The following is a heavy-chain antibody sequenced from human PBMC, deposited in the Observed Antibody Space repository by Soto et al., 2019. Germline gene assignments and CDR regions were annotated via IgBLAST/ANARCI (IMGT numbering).Heavy chain of an antibody. D-gene: IGHD1-1*01. CDR2: VHISGHS. V-gene: IGHV4-4*02. CDR1: GGSVRAPDW. Sequence: SETLSLTCTLSGGSVRAPDWWNWVRQSPDKGLEWIAEVHISGHSNYNPSLRSRVSVSIDISKNQFYLNLNSVTAADTAIYYCARVRQGCSANNCYFDPWGQGTQVTV. CDR3: ARVRQGCSANNCYFDP. J-gene: IGHJ5*01.